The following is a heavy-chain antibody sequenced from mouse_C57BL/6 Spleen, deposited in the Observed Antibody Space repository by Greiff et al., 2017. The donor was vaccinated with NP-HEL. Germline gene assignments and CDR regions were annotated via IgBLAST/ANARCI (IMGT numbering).Heavy chain of an antibody. CDR2: ISNKANGYTT. V-gene: IGHV7-3*01. D-gene: IGHD1-1*01. Sequence: EVQLVESGGGLVQPGGSLSLSCAASGFTFTDYYMSWVRQPPGKALEWLGFISNKANGYTTEYSASVKGRFTISRDNSQSVHYHRMNALRDEDSATYCCARSSYYGGSPGAMDYWGQGTSVTVSS. J-gene: IGHJ4*01. CDR3: ARSSYYGGSPGAMDY. CDR1: GFTFTDYY.